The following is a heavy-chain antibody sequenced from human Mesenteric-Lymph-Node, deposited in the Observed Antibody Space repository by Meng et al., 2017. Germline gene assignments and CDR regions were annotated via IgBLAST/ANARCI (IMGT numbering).Heavy chain of an antibody. D-gene: IGHD2-21*02. V-gene: IGHV4-4*02. CDR3: ARVGAYCGGDCYHPR. CDR1: GGSLSSRNW. Sequence: QAQLVESGPGLVKPSGTRSLTCAVSGGSLSSRNWWSWVRQPPGKGLEWIGEIYHSGSTNYNPSLKSRVTISVDESKNQFSLRLSSVTAADTAVYYCARVGAYCGGDCYHPRWGQGTLVTVSS. CDR2: IYHSGST. J-gene: IGHJ4*02.